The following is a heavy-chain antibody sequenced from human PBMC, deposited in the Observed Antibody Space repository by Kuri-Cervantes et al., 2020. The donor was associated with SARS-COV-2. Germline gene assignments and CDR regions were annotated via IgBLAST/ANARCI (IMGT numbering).Heavy chain of an antibody. CDR1: GYTFTSYG. D-gene: IGHD2-2*01. J-gene: IGHJ6*02. CDR3: ARGDCSSTSCLIYDAYGMDV. CDR2: ISAYNGNT. Sequence: ASVKVSCKASGYTFTSYGISWVRQAPGQGLEWMGWISAYNGNTNYAQKLQGRVTMTTDTSTSTAYMELRSLRSEDTAVYYCARGDCSSTSCLIYDAYGMDVWGQGTTVTVSS. V-gene: IGHV1-18*01.